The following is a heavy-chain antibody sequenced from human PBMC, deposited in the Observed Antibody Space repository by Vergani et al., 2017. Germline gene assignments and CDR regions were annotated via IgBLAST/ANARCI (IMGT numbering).Heavy chain of an antibody. V-gene: IGHV4-34*01. J-gene: IGHJ4*02. D-gene: IGHD4-17*01. CDR2: IYYSGST. Sequence: QVQLQQWGAGLLKPSETLSLTCAVYGGSFSGYYWSWIRQHPGKGLEWIGYIYYSGSTYYNPSLKSRVTISVDTSKNQFSLKLSSVTAADTAVYYCARGADGDYEYFDYWGQGTLVTVSS. CDR1: GGSFSGYY. CDR3: ARGADGDYEYFDY.